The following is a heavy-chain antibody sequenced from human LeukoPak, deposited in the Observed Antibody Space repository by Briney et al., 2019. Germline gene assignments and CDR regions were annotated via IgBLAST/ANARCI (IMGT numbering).Heavy chain of an antibody. CDR1: GYTFTNYV. D-gene: IGHD3-10*01. CDR2: INPSGGST. CDR3: TRGHGSGYTNWFDP. V-gene: IGHV1-46*01. J-gene: IGHJ5*02. Sequence: PGASVKVSCKASGYTFTNYVIHWVRQAPGQGLEWMGLINPSGGSTSYAQKFQGRVTMTRDMSTSTVYMDLSSLRSEDTAVYYCTRGHGSGYTNWFDPWGQGTLVTVSS.